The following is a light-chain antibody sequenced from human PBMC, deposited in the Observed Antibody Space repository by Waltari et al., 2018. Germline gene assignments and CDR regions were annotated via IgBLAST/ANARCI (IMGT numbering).Light chain of an antibody. V-gene: IGKV3-11*01. CDR3: QQRYNWPWT. Sequence: ETVLTQSPATLSLSPGERATLSCRASQTINNSLAWYHKNPGQAPRLLIYDASNRATGIPASFSGSGSGTDFTLTISSLEPEDFAVYYGQQRYNWPWTFGQGTKVEIE. CDR1: QTINNS. CDR2: DAS. J-gene: IGKJ1*01.